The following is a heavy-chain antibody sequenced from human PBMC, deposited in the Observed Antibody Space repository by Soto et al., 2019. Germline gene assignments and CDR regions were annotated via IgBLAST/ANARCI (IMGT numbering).Heavy chain of an antibody. V-gene: IGHV1-18*04. D-gene: IGHD2-21*02. J-gene: IGHJ5*02. Sequence: QVQLVQSGAEVKKPGAAVKVSCKASGFLLSTYGISWVRQAPGQGLEWMGWINARNGNTDYAQKIQGRVTMTTDTTTNTAYMELRNLRSDDTAVYYCARDHEGICGDDCATLDPWGQGPLVTVSS. CDR2: INARNGNT. CDR3: ARDHEGICGDDCATLDP. CDR1: GFLLSTYG.